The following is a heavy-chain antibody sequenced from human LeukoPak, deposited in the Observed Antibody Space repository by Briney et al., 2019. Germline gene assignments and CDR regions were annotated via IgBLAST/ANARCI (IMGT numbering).Heavy chain of an antibody. V-gene: IGHV1-2*02. D-gene: IGHD2-2*03. CDR3: ARDMDIVVVPAARSGYYMDV. CDR2: INPNSGGT. J-gene: IGHJ6*03. CDR1: GYTFTGYY. Sequence: GASVKVSCKASGYTFTGYYMHWVRQAPGQGLEWMGWINPNSGGTNYAQKFQGRVTVTRDTSISTAYMELSRLRSDDTAVYYCARDMDIVVVPAARSGYYMDVWGKGTTVTVSS.